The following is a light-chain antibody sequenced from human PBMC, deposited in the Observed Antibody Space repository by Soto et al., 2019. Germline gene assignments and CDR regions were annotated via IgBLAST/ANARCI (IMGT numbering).Light chain of an antibody. CDR3: QQYGNSPWT. CDR1: QSVSSSF. Sequence: EIVLTQSPVTLSLSPGERATLSCRASQSVSSSFLAWYQQKPGQAPRLLIYGASNRATGIPDRFSGSGSGTDFTLTISRLEPEDFALYHCQQYGNSPWTFGQGTKVEIK. V-gene: IGKV3-20*01. CDR2: GAS. J-gene: IGKJ1*01.